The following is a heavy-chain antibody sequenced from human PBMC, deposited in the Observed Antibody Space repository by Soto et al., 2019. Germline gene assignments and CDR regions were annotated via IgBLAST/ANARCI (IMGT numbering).Heavy chain of an antibody. V-gene: IGHV3-30-3*01. CDR3: AAWLHPELDY. CDR2: ISYDGSNK. D-gene: IGHD5-12*01. J-gene: IGHJ4*02. Sequence: QVQLVESGGGVVQPGRSLRLSCAASGFTFSSYAMHWVRQAPGKGLEWVAVISYDGSNKYYADSVKGRFTISRDNSKNTLYLQMNSLRAEDTAVYYCAAWLHPELDYWGQGTLVTVSS. CDR1: GFTFSSYA.